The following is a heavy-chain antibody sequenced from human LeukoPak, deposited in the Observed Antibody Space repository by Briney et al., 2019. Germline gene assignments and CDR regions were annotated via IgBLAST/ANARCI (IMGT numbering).Heavy chain of an antibody. CDR1: GYTLTELS. Sequence: ASVKLSCNVSGYTLTELSIHWVRQPPAKGHGRKGGFDPEDTETIYAQKFQGRVTITEEKSTETAYMEWSSVRSEETAVYYCASLTPMYLNYFDYWGQGKLVTVSS. CDR3: ASLTPMYLNYFDY. V-gene: IGHV1-24*01. D-gene: IGHD2-8*01. CDR2: FDPEDTET. J-gene: IGHJ4*02.